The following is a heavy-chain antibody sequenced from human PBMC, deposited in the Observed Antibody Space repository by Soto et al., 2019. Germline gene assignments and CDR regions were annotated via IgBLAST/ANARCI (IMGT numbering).Heavy chain of an antibody. J-gene: IGHJ4*02. D-gene: IGHD6-13*01. CDR3: TLRQDTSRGPIY. CDR1: GVSLNTRGMT. Sequence: HTLVNPTQPLTLTCTVSGVSLNTRGMTLGWIRQPPGKAPEWLALSTQYSPSLQSRLTFTEDTSKNQVVLTMTNMDPVDTATYYCTLRQDTSRGPIYWGQGIMVTVSS. CDR2: ST. V-gene: IGHV2-5*01.